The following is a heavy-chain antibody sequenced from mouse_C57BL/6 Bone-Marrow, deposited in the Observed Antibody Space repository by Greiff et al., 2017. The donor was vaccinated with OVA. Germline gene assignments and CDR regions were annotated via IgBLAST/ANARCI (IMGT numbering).Heavy chain of an antibody. D-gene: IGHD1-1*01. Sequence: VQLQQSGSELRSPGSSVKLSCKDFDSEVFPIAYMSWVRQKPGHGFEWIGGILPSIGRTIDGEKFEDKATLDADTLSNTAYLELNSLTSEDSAIYYYARGDLYYGSSYYAMDYWGQGTSVTVSS. CDR3: ARGDLYYGSSYYAMDY. CDR1: DSEVFPIAY. V-gene: IGHV15-2*01. CDR2: ILPSIGRT. J-gene: IGHJ4*01.